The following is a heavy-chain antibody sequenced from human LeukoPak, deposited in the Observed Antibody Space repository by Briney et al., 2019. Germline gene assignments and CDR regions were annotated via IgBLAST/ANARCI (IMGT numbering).Heavy chain of an antibody. J-gene: IGHJ4*02. CDR3: ARGTYYYDSSGYYCDY. D-gene: IGHD3-22*01. CDR1: GGTFSSYA. CDR2: IIPTFGTA. Sequence: SVKVSCKASGGTFSSYAISWVRQAPGQGLEWMGGIIPTFGTANYAQKFQGRVTITTDESTSTAYMELSSLRSEDTAVYYCARGTYYYDSSGYYCDYWGQGTLVTVYS. V-gene: IGHV1-69*05.